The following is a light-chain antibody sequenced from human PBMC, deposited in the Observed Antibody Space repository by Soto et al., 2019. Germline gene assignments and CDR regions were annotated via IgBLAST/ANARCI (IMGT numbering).Light chain of an antibody. Sequence: EIVLTQSPGTLSLSPGERATLSCRASQSVSSAYLAWYQHKPGQPPTLLIYAASSRVTGIPDRFSGSGSGTDYTLTISRLEPDDFAVYYCQQYGSSSTWTFGQGPKVDI. V-gene: IGKV3-20*01. J-gene: IGKJ1*01. CDR3: QQYGSSSTWT. CDR2: AAS. CDR1: QSVSSAY.